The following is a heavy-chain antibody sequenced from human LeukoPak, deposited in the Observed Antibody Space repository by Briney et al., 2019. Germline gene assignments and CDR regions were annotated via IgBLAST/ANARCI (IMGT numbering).Heavy chain of an antibody. V-gene: IGHV3-9*01. CDR1: GFTFDHYP. CDR2: ISWNSGSI. CDR3: AKDLLIRGLITTFDY. Sequence: GGSLRLSCVASGFTFDHYPMHGVRQPPGKALDWSPVISWNSGSIGYADSVEGRFTISRDNAKNSLYLQMNSLIPEDTAFYYCAKDLLIRGLITTFDYWGQGTLVTVSS. J-gene: IGHJ4*01. D-gene: IGHD3-10*01.